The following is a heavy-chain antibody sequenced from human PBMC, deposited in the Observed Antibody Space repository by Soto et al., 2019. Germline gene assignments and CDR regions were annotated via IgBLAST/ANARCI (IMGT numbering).Heavy chain of an antibody. J-gene: IGHJ4*02. CDR1: GGAMINYF. CDR3: AAGEASSRNLAPYYLDF. D-gene: IGHD6-13*01. V-gene: IGHV4-59*01. CDR2: IHYSGTT. Sequence: AETLSLTCTVSGGAMINYFWTWSGQPPGKGREWVGYIHYSGTTSFFPSYNPSLRSRVTISEDTSKNQFSLKLLSVTTADTAVYFCAAGEASSRNLAPYYLDFWGQGTLVTVSS.